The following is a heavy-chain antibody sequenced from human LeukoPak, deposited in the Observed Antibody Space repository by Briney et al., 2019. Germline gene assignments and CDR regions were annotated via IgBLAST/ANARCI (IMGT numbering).Heavy chain of an antibody. J-gene: IGHJ3*02. CDR3: AGGAGFWGAFDI. Sequence: SETLSLTCTVSGGSISNSNYFWGWIRQPPGKGLEWIASINHSGSTYFNVSRKGRVTMSVDTSKNQFSLNLNSVTAADTAVYYCAGGAGFWGAFDIWGLGTMVTVSS. V-gene: IGHV4-39*01. CDR2: INHSGST. D-gene: IGHD3-10*01. CDR1: GGSISNSNYF.